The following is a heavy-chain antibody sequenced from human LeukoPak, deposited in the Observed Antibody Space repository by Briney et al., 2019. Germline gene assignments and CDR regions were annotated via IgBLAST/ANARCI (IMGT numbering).Heavy chain of an antibody. CDR2: IYSGGST. CDR3: ARSGSSGLFDY. D-gene: IGHD3-22*01. CDR1: GFTVSSNY. Sequence: PGGSLRLSCAASGFTVSSNYMSWVRQAPGKGLEWVSVIYSGGSTYYADSVKGRFTISRDNSKSTLYLQMNSLRAEDTAVYYCARSGSSGLFDYWGQGTLVTVSS. J-gene: IGHJ4*02. V-gene: IGHV3-53*01.